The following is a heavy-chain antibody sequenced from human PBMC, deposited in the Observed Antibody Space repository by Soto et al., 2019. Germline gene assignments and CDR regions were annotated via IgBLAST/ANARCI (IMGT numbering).Heavy chain of an antibody. V-gene: IGHV3-30*18. CDR3: AKIISRGTGDAFHF. J-gene: IGHJ3*01. CDR1: GFEFSDYR. D-gene: IGHD1-1*01. CDR2: ISQDGTEK. Sequence: QVLLVESGGGVVQPGRSLRLSCAASGFEFSDYRMHWVRQAPGTGLEWVGAISQDGTEKFYGESTLGRFTISRDNSERTLSLQMDSLRPEDTAVYFCAKIISRGTGDAFHFWGQGTKVTVSS.